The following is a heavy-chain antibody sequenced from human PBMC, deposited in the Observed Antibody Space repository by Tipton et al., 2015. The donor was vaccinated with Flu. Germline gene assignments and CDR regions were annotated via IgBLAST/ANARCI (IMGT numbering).Heavy chain of an antibody. D-gene: IGHD4-11*01. CDR3: ASATTVTTSGMDV. CDR2: IYTSGST. V-gene: IGHV4-61*02. CDR1: GGSISSGSYY. J-gene: IGHJ6*02. Sequence: TLSLTCTVSGGSISSGSYYWSWIRQPAGKELEWIGRIYTSGSTSYNPSLKSRVTISVDTSKNQFSLQLNSVTAADTAVYYCASATTVTTSGMDVWGQGTTVTVSS.